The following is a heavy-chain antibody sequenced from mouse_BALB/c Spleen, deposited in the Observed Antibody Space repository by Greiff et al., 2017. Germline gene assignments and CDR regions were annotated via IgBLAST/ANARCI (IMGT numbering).Heavy chain of an antibody. Sequence: QVQLQQSGAELVKPGASVKLSCKASGYTFTSYYMYWVKQRPGQGLEWIGEINPSNGGTNFNEKFKSKATLTVDKSSSTAYMQLSSLTSEDSAVYYCTRETTGAYWGQGTLVTVSA. V-gene: IGHV1S81*02. D-gene: IGHD1-1*01. J-gene: IGHJ3*01. CDR1: GYTFTSYY. CDR2: INPSNGGT. CDR3: TRETTGAY.